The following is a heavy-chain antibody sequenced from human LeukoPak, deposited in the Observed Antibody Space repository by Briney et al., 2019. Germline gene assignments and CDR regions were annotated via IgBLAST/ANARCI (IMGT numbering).Heavy chain of an antibody. J-gene: IGHJ6*03. CDR2: IWYDGSNK. D-gene: IGHD2-15*01. CDR3: AKGYEYCSGGSCYYYYYYYMDV. CDR1: GFTFSSYG. Sequence: GGSLRLSCAASGFTFSSYGMHWVRQAPGKGLEWVAVIWYDGSNKYYADSVKGRFTISRDNSKNTLYLQMNSLRAEDTAVNYCAKGYEYCSGGSCYYYYYYYMDVWGKGTTVTVSS. V-gene: IGHV3-33*06.